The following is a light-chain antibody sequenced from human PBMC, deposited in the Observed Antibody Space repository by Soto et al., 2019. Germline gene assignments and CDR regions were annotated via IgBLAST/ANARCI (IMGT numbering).Light chain of an antibody. CDR1: NSDVGAYNR. V-gene: IGLV2-18*02. Sequence: QSALTQPPSVSGSPGQSVTISCTGTNSDVGAYNRVSWYQRPPGTAPKLLIYEVSNRPSGVPDRFSGSKSGNTASLTISGLQAEDEGDYFCSSYTTSSTIFGGGTKLTVL. CDR3: SSYTTSSTI. J-gene: IGLJ2*01. CDR2: EVS.